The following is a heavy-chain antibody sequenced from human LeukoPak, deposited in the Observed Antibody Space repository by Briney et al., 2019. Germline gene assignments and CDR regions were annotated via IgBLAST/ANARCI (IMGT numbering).Heavy chain of an antibody. V-gene: IGHV1-18*01. D-gene: IGHD4-23*01. CDR3: ARDRKRYGGTRDYYYYMDV. J-gene: IGHJ6*03. CDR2: ISAYNGNT. Sequence: ASVKVSCKASGYTFTSYGISWVRQAPGQGLEWMGWISAYNGNTNYAQKLQGRVTMTTDTSTSTAYMELRSLRSEDTAVYYCARDRKRYGGTRDYYYYMDVWGKGTTVTVSS. CDR1: GYTFTSYG.